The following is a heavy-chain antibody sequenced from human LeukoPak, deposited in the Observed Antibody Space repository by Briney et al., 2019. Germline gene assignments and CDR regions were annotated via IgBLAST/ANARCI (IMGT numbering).Heavy chain of an antibody. Sequence: PGGSLRLSCASSGFTFSSDSMNWVRQAPGKGLGGVSYISSSSSTIYYADSVKGRFTISRDNAKNSLYLQMNSLRDEDTAVYYCARDPDYGDYGKGFDYWGQGTLVTVSS. V-gene: IGHV3-48*02. CDR2: ISSSSSTI. CDR1: GFTFSSDS. CDR3: ARDPDYGDYGKGFDY. D-gene: IGHD4-17*01. J-gene: IGHJ4*02.